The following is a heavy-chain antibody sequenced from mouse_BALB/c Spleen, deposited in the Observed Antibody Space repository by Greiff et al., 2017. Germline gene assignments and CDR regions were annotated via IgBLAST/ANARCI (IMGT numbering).Heavy chain of an antibody. CDR1: GYSITSGYY. V-gene: IGHV3-6*02. Sequence: ESGPGLVKPSQSLSLTCSVTGYSITSGYYWNWIRQFPGNKLEWMGYISYDGSNNYNPSLKNRISITRDTSKNQFFLKLNSVTTEDTATYYCARQGYGSSLAMDYWGQGTSVTVSS. J-gene: IGHJ4*01. CDR2: ISYDGSN. CDR3: ARQGYGSSLAMDY. D-gene: IGHD1-1*01.